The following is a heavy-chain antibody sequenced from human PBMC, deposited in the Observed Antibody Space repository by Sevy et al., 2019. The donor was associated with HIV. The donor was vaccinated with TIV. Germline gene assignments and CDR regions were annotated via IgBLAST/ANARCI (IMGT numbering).Heavy chain of an antibody. J-gene: IGHJ4*02. Sequence: GGSLRLSCAASGFTFDDYAMHWVRQGPGQGLEWVSLISWDGGIKYYVHSVRGRFTTFRDTSKNSLYLQMNSVGVEDTSLYYCVKDSVRYCSGGSCYSYCLGNWGQGTLVTVSS. D-gene: IGHD2-15*01. CDR3: VKDSVRYCSGGSCYSYCLGN. CDR2: ISWDGGIK. V-gene: IGHV3-43D*04. CDR1: GFTFDDYA.